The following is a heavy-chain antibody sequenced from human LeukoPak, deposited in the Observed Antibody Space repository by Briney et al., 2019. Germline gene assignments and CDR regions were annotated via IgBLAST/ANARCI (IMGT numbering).Heavy chain of an antibody. CDR2: ISYDGSNK. D-gene: IGHD1-26*01. Sequence: PGGSLRLSCAASGFTFSSYGMHWVRQAPGKGLEWVAVISYDGSNKYYADSVKGRFTISRDNSKNTLYLQMNSLRAEDTAVYYCAKDSKMRELRQGVLDYWGQGTLVTVSS. CDR3: AKDSKMRELRQGVLDY. CDR1: GFTFSSYG. J-gene: IGHJ4*02. V-gene: IGHV3-30*18.